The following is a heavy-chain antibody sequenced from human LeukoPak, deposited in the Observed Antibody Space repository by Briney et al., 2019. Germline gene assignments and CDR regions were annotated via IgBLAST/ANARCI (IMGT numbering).Heavy chain of an antibody. CDR1: GYTFTGYY. CDR3: ARVPLLGYCSSTSCYQPYFDY. D-gene: IGHD2-2*01. V-gene: IGHV1-2*02. J-gene: IGHJ4*02. Sequence: GASVKVSCKASGYTFTGYYMHWVRQAPGQGLEWMGWINPNSGGTNYAQKFQGRVTMTRDTSISTAYMELSRLRSDDTAVYYCARVPLLGYCSSTSCYQPYFDYGGQGTLVTVSS. CDR2: INPNSGGT.